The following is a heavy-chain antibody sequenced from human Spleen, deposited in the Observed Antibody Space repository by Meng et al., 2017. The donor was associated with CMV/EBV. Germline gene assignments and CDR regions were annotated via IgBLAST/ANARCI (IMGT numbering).Heavy chain of an antibody. V-gene: IGHV4-30-4*08. CDR3: ARSPYCGGDCRLFDL. D-gene: IGHD2-21*02. Sequence: QGQLQESGPGLVKPSQTLSLTGTVSGGSISSGDYYWSWIRQPPGKGLEWIGYIYYSGSTYYNPSLKSRVTISVDTSKNQFSLKLSSVTAADTAVYYCARSPYCGGDCRLFDLWGRGTLVTVSS. CDR1: GGSISSGDYY. CDR2: IYYSGST. J-gene: IGHJ2*01.